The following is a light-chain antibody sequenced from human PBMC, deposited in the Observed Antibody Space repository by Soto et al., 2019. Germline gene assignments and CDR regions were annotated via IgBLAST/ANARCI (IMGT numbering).Light chain of an antibody. CDR2: DNA. CDR3: QVWDSRSDWV. Sequence: SYVLNQPPSVSVAPGQTARLSCGGDNIRAKSVHWYQQRPGQAPVLVVYDNADRPSGSPERFSGSNSGHTATLTISRVEAGDEADYFCQVWDSRSDWVFGGGTKLTVL. V-gene: IGLV3-21*02. J-gene: IGLJ3*02. CDR1: NIRAKS.